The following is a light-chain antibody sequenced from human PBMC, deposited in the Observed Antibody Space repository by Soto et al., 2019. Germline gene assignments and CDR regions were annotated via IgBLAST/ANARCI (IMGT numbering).Light chain of an antibody. CDR3: QQYGSSPPIT. CDR1: QSVSSGY. CDR2: ATS. V-gene: IGKV3-20*01. Sequence: PGERATLSCRASQSVSSGYLAWYQQKPGQAPRLLIFATSRRATGIPDRFSGSRSGTDFTLTISRLEPEDVAVYYCQQYGSSPPITFGQGTRLEIK. J-gene: IGKJ5*01.